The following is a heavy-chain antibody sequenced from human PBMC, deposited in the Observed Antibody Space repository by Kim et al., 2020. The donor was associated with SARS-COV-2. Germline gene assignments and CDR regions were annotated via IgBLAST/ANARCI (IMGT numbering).Heavy chain of an antibody. CDR1: GGTFSSYA. Sequence: SVKVSCKASGGTFSSYAVSWVRQAPGQGFEWMGGIVPIFGTTNYAQKFQGRVTITADESTRTAYMEVSNLRSEDTAVYYCASNSGVVRDPPIDDWGQGTLVTVSS. J-gene: IGHJ4*02. D-gene: IGHD3-3*01. CDR2: IVPIFGTT. CDR3: ASNSGVVRDPPIDD. V-gene: IGHV1-69*13.